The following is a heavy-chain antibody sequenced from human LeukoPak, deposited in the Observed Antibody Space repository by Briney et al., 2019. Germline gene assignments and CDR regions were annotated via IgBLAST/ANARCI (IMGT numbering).Heavy chain of an antibody. J-gene: IGHJ4*02. CDR1: GYSISSGYY. D-gene: IGHD3-22*01. Sequence: SETLSLTCTVSGYSISSGYYWGWIRQPPGKGLEWIGSIYHSGSTYYNPSLKSRVTISVDTSKNQFSLKLSSVTAADTAVYYCARTYYESFDYWGQGTLVTISS. CDR3: ARTYYESFDY. V-gene: IGHV4-38-2*02. CDR2: IYHSGST.